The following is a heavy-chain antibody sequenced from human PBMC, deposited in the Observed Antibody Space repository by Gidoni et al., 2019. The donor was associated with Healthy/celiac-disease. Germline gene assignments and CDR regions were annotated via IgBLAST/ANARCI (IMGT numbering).Heavy chain of an antibody. D-gene: IGHD5-18*01. CDR1: GGSISSGGYY. Sequence: VQLQESGPGLVKPSQTLSLTCTFPGGSISSGGYYWSWIRQHPGKGLEWIVYIYFSGSTYYNPSLKSLVTISVDTSRNQFSLKLSSVTAADTAVYYCARDVDTAMECPLWGQGTLVTVSS. J-gene: IGHJ4*02. CDR2: IYFSGST. CDR3: ARDVDTAMECPL. V-gene: IGHV4-31*01.